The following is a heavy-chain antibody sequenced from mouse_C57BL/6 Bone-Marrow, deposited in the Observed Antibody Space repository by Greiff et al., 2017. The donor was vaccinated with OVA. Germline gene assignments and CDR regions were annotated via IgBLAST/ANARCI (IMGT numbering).Heavy chain of an antibody. V-gene: IGHV1-50*01. CDR2: IDPSDSYT. CDR3: AREDYDSYFDV. D-gene: IGHD2-4*01. CDR1: GYTFTSYW. J-gene: IGHJ1*03. Sequence: QVHVKQPGAELVKPGASVKLSCKASGYTFTSYWMQWVKQRPGQGLEWIGEIDPSDSYTNYNQKFKGKATLTVDTSSSTAYMQLSSLTSEDSAVYYCAREDYDSYFDVWGTGTTVTVSS.